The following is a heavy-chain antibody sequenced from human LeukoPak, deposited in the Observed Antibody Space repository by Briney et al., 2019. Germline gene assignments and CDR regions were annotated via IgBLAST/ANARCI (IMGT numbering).Heavy chain of an antibody. J-gene: IGHJ6*03. CDR1: GGSISSDSYY. V-gene: IGHV4-39*07. CDR2: IYYSGTT. Sequence: PPESLSLTCIVSGGSISSDSYYFGWVRDTPWKGQQWIGWIYYSGTTYYSFSHKTRVTMSVQPSKHQFCLKASSATAAPTAVYYYARVPVPDTLYGGYYYYKDVWGKGTTVTVS. D-gene: IGHD2/OR15-2a*01. CDR3: ARVPVPDTLYGGYYYYKDV.